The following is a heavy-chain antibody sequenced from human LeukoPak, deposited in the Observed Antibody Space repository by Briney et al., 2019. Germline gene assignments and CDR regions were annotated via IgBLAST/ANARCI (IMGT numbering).Heavy chain of an antibody. CDR3: ARVLGYCSSTSCYERAKNWFDP. V-gene: IGHV4-34*01. D-gene: IGHD2-2*01. CDR1: GGSFSGYY. CDR2: INHSGST. Sequence: PSETLSLTCAVYGGSFSGYYWSWIRQPPGKGLEWIGEINHSGSTNYNPSLESRVTISVDTSKNQFSLKLGSVTAADTAVYYCARVLGYCSSTSCYERAKNWFDPWGQGTLVTVSS. J-gene: IGHJ5*02.